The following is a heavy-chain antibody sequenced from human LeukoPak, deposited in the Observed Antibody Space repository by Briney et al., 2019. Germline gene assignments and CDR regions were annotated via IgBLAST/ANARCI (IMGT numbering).Heavy chain of an antibody. Sequence: SVKVSCKASGGTFSSYAISWVRQAPGQGLEWMGRIIPILGIANYAQKFQGRVTITADKSTSTAYMGLSSLRSEVTAVCYCVREEVGARNYYGMDVWGQGTTVTVSS. CDR3: VREEVGARNYYGMDV. CDR1: GGTFSSYA. CDR2: IIPILGIA. D-gene: IGHD1-26*01. J-gene: IGHJ6*02. V-gene: IGHV1-69*04.